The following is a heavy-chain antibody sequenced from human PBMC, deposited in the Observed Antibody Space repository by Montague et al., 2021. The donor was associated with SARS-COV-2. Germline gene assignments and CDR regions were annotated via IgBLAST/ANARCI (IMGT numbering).Heavy chain of an antibody. V-gene: IGHV4-4*07. J-gene: IGHJ6*02. Sequence: SETLSLTCTVSGGSISSYYWSWIRQSAGKGLEWIGRIHTSGSTDYNPSLNSRVTMSVDTSKNQFSLKLSSVTAADTAVYYCASGKYYDFWSGYYSHDYVSGMEVWGQGTTGTVSS. CDR3: ASGKYYDFWSGYYSHDYVSGMEV. D-gene: IGHD3-3*01. CDR1: GGSISSYY. CDR2: IHTSGST.